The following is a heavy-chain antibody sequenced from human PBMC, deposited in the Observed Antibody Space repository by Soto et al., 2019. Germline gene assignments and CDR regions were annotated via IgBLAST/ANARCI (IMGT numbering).Heavy chain of an antibody. D-gene: IGHD6-13*01. J-gene: IGHJ4*02. CDR2: ISGSGGST. Sequence: GGSLRLSCAASGXTFSSYAMSWVRQAPGKGLEWVSAISGSGGSTYYADSVKGRFTISRDNSKNTLYLQMNSLRAEDTAVYYCAKDRGEGYIAAQPYWGQGTLVTVSS. V-gene: IGHV3-23*01. CDR1: GXTFSSYA. CDR3: AKDRGEGYIAAQPY.